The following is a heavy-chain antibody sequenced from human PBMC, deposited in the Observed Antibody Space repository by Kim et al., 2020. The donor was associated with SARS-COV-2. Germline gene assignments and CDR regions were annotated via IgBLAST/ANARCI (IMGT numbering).Heavy chain of an antibody. CDR3: ARDKRAVTIFGVAYYGMDV. D-gene: IGHD3-3*01. CDR1: GGTFSSYA. Sequence: SVKVSCKASGGTFSSYAISWVRQAPGQGLEWMGGIIPIFGTANYAQKFQGRVTITADESTSTAYMELSSLRSEDTAVYYCARDKRAVTIFGVAYYGMDVWGQGTTVTVSS. CDR2: IIPIFGTA. J-gene: IGHJ6*02. V-gene: IGHV1-69*13.